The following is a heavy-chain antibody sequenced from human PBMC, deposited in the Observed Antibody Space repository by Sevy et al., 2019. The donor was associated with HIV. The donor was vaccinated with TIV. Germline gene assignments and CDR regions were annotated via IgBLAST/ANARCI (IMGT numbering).Heavy chain of an antibody. J-gene: IGHJ4*02. CDR3: TTDSKKRGLSALLDY. Sequence: GGSLRLSCAASGFTFSNAWMSWVRQAPGKGLEWVGRIKSKTDGGTTDYAAPVKCRFTTSSDDSKNPLYLQMNSLKTEDTAIYYCTTDSKKRGLSALLDYWGQGTLVTVSS. CDR1: GFTFSNAW. D-gene: IGHD3-10*01. V-gene: IGHV3-15*01. CDR2: IKSKTDGGTT.